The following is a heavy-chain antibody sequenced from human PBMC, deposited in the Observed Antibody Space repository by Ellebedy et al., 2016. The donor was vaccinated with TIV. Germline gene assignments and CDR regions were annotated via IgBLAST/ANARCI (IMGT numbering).Heavy chain of an antibody. CDR2: INKDGSEK. CDR1: GFTFSFYW. V-gene: IGHV3-7*03. D-gene: IGHD3-10*01. J-gene: IGHJ4*02. Sequence: GESLKISCAGSGFTFSFYWMSWVRQAPGKGPEWVANINKDGSEKFYVDSVKGRLPISRDNAQNSLYLQMNSLRAEDTAVYYCASPPGVVALWGQGTLVTVSS. CDR3: ASPPGVVAL.